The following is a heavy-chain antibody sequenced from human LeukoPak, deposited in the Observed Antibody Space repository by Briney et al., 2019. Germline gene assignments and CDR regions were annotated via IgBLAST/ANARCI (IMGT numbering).Heavy chain of an antibody. CDR2: IIPIFGTA. D-gene: IGHD2-2*01. V-gene: IGHV1-69*13. CDR3: ARTGHDCSSTSCYRY. CDR1: GGTFSSYA. Sequence: GASVKVSCKASGGTFSSYAISWVRQAPGQGLEWMGGIIPIFGTANYAQKFQGRVTITADESTSTAYMELSSLRSEDTAVYYCARTGHDCSSTSCYRYWGQGTLVTVSS. J-gene: IGHJ4*02.